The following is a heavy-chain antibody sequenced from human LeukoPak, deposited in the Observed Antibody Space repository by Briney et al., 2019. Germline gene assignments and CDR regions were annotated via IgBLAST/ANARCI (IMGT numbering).Heavy chain of an antibody. CDR1: GFTFSSYA. CDR3: ARDKVAFADFLYYYYYMDV. Sequence: PGGSLRLSCAASGFTFSSYAMSWVRQAPGKGLEWVSAISGSGGSTYYADSVKGRFTISRDNSKNTLYLQMNSLRAEDTAVYYCARDKVAFADFLYYYYYMDVWGKGTTVTVSS. V-gene: IGHV3-23*01. CDR2: ISGSGGST. D-gene: IGHD3-3*01. J-gene: IGHJ6*03.